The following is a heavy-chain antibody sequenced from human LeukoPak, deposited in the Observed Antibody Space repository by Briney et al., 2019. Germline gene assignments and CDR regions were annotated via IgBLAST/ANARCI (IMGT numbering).Heavy chain of an antibody. J-gene: IGHJ4*02. CDR3: ARRYDISSGAFDY. V-gene: IGHV4-39*01. D-gene: IGHD3-9*01. Sequence: SETLSLTCTVSGGSISSSSYSWGWIRQPPGKGLEWIGSIYYSGSTYYNPSLKRRVTISVDTSKNQFSLKLSSVTAADTAVYYCARRYDISSGAFDYWGQGTLVTVSS. CDR1: GGSISSSSYS. CDR2: IYYSGST.